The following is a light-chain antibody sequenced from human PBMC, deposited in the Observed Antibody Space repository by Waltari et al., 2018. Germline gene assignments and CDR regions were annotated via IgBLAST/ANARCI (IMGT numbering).Light chain of an antibody. CDR2: EDN. CDR3: YSTDSSGNHRV. Sequence: SYELTQPPSVSVSPGQTARITCSGDDLPKKYAYWYQQKPGQAPGVVIYEDNKRPPGIPGGFSGPSSGTTATFTSRGAQVEDEADYYCYSTDSSGNHRVFGRGTKLTVL. J-gene: IGLJ3*02. CDR1: DLPKKY. V-gene: IGLV3-10*01.